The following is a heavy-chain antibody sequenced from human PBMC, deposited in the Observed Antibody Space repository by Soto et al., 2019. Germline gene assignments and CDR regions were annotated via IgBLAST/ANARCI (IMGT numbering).Heavy chain of an antibody. CDR1: GCNFSSYA. V-gene: IGHV3-23*01. CDR3: ARGTESYITSPRRPLFDY. J-gene: IGHJ4*02. Sequence: GGSLRLSYAASGCNFSSYAVSWVRQAPGKGLEWVSAISGSGGSTNDYADSVKGRFTISRDNAKNTLYLQMNSLRTEDTAVYYCARGTESYITSPRRPLFDYWGQGTLVTVSS. D-gene: IGHD3-10*01. CDR2: ISGSGGSTN.